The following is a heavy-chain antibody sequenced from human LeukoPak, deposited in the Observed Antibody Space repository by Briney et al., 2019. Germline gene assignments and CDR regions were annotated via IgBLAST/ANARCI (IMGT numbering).Heavy chain of an antibody. Sequence: PGXXLRLSCAASGFTFSSYAMSWVRQAPGKGLEWVSAISGSGGSTYYADSVKGRFTISRDNSKNTLYLQMNSLRAEDTAVYYCAKDGVGATPSYYFDYWGQGTLVTVSS. CDR1: GFTFSSYA. D-gene: IGHD1-26*01. CDR3: AKDGVGATPSYYFDY. V-gene: IGHV3-23*01. J-gene: IGHJ4*02. CDR2: ISGSGGST.